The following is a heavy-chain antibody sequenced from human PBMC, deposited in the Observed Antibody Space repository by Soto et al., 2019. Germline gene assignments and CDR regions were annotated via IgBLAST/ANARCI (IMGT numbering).Heavy chain of an antibody. J-gene: IGHJ5*01. CDR1: GCTFRSYA. CDR2: IIPIFGTA. CDR3: ARVAPPAHWWFDS. Sequence: SVKVSCKASGCTFRSYAISLVRQAPGQGLEWMGGIIPIFGTANYAQKFQGRVTITAEESTSTAYMELSSLRSDNTAVYYCARVAPPAHWWFDSWGQGTLVTGSS. D-gene: IGHD6-13*01. V-gene: IGHV1-69*13.